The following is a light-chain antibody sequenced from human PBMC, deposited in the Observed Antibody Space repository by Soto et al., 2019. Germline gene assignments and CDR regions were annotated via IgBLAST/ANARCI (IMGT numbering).Light chain of an antibody. V-gene: IGKV3-15*01. J-gene: IGKJ5*01. CDR2: GAS. CDR3: QQYNNWHPIT. CDR1: QSVSSN. Sequence: EIVMTHSPTTLSVAPVERATLSSRASQSVSSNLAWYKQKPGPAPRLLIYGASTRATGIPDRFSGSGSGTEFTLTISSLQSEDFAVYYCQQYNNWHPITFGQGTRLEIK.